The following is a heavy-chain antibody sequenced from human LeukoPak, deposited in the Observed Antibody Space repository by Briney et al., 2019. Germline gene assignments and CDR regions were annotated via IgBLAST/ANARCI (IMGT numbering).Heavy chain of an antibody. V-gene: IGHV3-21*01. D-gene: IGHD3-9*01. CDR1: GFTFSTYT. CDR3: ARTQGVSYYDILTGYYVSPGDDY. J-gene: IGHJ4*02. CDR2: ITSSSRYI. Sequence: GGSLRLSCAASGFTFSTYTMNWVRQAPGKGLEWVSSITSSSRYIYYADSVRGRFTISRDNAKNSLYLQMNSLKAEDTAVYYCARTQGVSYYDILTGYYVSPGDDYWGQGTLVTVSS.